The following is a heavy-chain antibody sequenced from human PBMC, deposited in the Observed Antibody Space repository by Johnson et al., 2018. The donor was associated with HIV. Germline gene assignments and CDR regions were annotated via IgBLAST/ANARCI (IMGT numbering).Heavy chain of an antibody. Sequence: QVQLVESGGGVVQPGRSLRLSCVASGFTFSNYGMHWVRQAPGKGLEWVAVVWYDGSNKYYADSVKGRFTIFRDNSENTLYLQMNRLRAEDTAKYYCARDELDRMYALTALDIWGQGTMVIVSS. CDR3: ARDELDRMYALTALDI. CDR1: GFTFSNYG. J-gene: IGHJ3*02. D-gene: IGHD2-2*03. CDR2: VWYDGSNK. V-gene: IGHV3-33*01.